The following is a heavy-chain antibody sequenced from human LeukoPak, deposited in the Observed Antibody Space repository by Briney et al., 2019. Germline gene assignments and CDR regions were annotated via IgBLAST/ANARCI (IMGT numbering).Heavy chain of an antibody. CDR1: GGSFSDYY. Sequence: PSETLTLTCAVSGGSFSDYYWSWIRQSPGRGLEWIGEINQSGSTDYNPSLKSRVIISMDTSKTQFSLNLSSVTVADTAVYYCARDYDSSGYYPFYWGQGTPVTVSS. J-gene: IGHJ4*02. D-gene: IGHD3-22*01. V-gene: IGHV4-34*01. CDR3: ARDYDSSGYYPFY. CDR2: INQSGST.